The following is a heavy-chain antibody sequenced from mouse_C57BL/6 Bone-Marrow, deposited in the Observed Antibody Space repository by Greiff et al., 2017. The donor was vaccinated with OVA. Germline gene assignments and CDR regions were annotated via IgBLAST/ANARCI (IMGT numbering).Heavy chain of an antibody. J-gene: IGHJ4*01. CDR3: ARLITTVVAYYYAMDY. CDR1: GFTFSSYG. CDR2: ISSGGSYT. D-gene: IGHD1-1*01. V-gene: IGHV5-6*02. Sequence: DVKLVESGGDLVKPGGSLKLSCAASGFTFSSYGMSWVRQTPDKRLEWVATISSGGSYTYYPDSVKGRFTISRDNAKNTLYLQMSSLKSEDTAMYYCARLITTVVAYYYAMDYWGQGTSVTVSS.